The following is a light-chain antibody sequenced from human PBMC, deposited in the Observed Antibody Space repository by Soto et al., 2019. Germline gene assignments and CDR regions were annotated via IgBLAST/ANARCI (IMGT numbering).Light chain of an antibody. CDR1: QSVTSNS. Sequence: EIVLTQSPGTLSLSPRERATLSCRASQSVTSNSLAWYQHRPGQAPRLLIYGVSNRAPGIPDRFSGSGSGTHFTLTISRLEPEGFAVYYCQQYAASPRTFGQGTQVEVK. J-gene: IGKJ1*01. V-gene: IGKV3-20*01. CDR2: GVS. CDR3: QQYAASPRT.